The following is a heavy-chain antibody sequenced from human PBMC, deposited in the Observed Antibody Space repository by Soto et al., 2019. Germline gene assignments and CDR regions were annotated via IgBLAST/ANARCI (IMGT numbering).Heavy chain of an antibody. CDR1: GFTVATTG. D-gene: IGHD6-19*01. CDR3: AKDWGSSGWFNWFNP. CDR2: ISHSGTSK. J-gene: IGHJ5*02. Sequence: QVQLVESGGGVVQPGESLKVACAASGFTVATTGMHWVRQAPGKGLEWVAMISHSGTSKVYIDSVQGRFTISRDNAKNNLYLQMSCLRPEDTALYYCAKDWGSSGWFNWFNPWGQGVLVTVSS. V-gene: IGHV3-30*18.